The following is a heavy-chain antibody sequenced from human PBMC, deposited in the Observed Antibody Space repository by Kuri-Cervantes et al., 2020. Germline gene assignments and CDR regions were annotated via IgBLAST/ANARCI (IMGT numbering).Heavy chain of an antibody. V-gene: IGHV4-34*01. CDR1: GGSFSGYY. Sequence: GSLRLSCAVYGGSFSGYYWSWIRQPPGKGLEWIGKINHSGSTNYNPSLKSRVTISVDTSKTQFSLKLSSVTAADTAVYYCARGDYYYYYYMDVWGKGTSVTVSS. CDR3: ARGDYYYYYYMDV. CDR2: INHSGST. J-gene: IGHJ6*03.